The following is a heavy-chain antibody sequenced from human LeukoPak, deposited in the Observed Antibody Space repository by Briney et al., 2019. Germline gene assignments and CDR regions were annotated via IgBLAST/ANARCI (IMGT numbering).Heavy chain of an antibody. CDR2: ISGSGGST. J-gene: IGHJ4*02. V-gene: IGHV3-23*01. CDR1: GFTFSSYA. Sequence: QPGGSLRLSCAASGFTFSSYAMSWVRQAPGKGLEWVSAISGSGGSTYYADSVKGRFTISRDNSKNTLYLQMNSLRAEDTAVYCCATSLVVPGITYFDYWGQGTLVTVSS. D-gene: IGHD2-2*01. CDR3: ATSLVVPGITYFDY.